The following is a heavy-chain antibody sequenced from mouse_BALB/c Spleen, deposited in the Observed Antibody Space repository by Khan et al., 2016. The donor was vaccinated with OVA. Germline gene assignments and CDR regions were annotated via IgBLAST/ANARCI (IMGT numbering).Heavy chain of an antibody. CDR2: ISYSGST. CDR3: ARTARIKY. V-gene: IGHV3-2*02. CDR1: GYSITSGYG. J-gene: IGHJ2*01. Sequence: EVQLQQSGPGLVKPSQSLSLTCTVTGYSITSGYGWNWIRQFPGNKLEWMGYISYSGSTNYNPSLKSRISITREPSKNQFFLQLNSVTTEDTATYYCARTARIKYWGQGTTLTVSS. D-gene: IGHD1-2*01.